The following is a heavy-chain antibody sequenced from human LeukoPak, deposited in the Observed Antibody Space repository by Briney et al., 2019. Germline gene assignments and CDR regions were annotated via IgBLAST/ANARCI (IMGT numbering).Heavy chain of an antibody. CDR1: CGSISSSSYY. Sequence: PSETLSLTCTLSCGSISSSSYYWGWIRQPPGKGLEWIGSIYYSGSTYYNPSLKSRVTISVDTSKNQFSLKVTSVTAADTAVYYCAREGLMFDSGSYSKSLGYWGQGFLVTVSS. V-gene: IGHV4-39*02. D-gene: IGHD3-10*01. J-gene: IGHJ4*02. CDR2: IYYSGST. CDR3: AREGLMFDSGSYSKSLGY.